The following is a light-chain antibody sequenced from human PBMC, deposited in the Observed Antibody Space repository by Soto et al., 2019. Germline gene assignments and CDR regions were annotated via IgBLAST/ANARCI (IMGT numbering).Light chain of an antibody. CDR1: QSVSSNF. Sequence: EIGWTQYTGTLSLSPGEGVTLSCRASQSVSSNFLAWYQQKPGQAPRLLIYGASNRATDIPDRFSGSGSGTDFTLTISRLEPEDFAVYYCQQYGSSPRTFAQGTKVDIK. CDR3: QQYGSSPRT. V-gene: IGKV3-20*01. J-gene: IGKJ1*01. CDR2: GAS.